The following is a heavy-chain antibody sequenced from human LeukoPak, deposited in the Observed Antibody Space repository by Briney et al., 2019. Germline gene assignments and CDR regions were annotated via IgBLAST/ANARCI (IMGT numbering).Heavy chain of an antibody. Sequence: GSLRLSCAASGFTFSTYSMSWVRQPPGKGLEWIGSIYYSGSTYYNLSLKSRVTISVDTSKNQFSLKLSSVTAADTAVYYCASLGAAGIDYWGQGTLVTVSS. CDR3: ASLGAAGIDY. CDR1: GFTFSTYS. V-gene: IGHV4-39*01. D-gene: IGHD6-13*01. J-gene: IGHJ4*02. CDR2: IYYSGST.